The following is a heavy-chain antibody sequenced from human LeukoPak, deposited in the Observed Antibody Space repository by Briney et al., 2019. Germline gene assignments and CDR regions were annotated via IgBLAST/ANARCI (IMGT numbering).Heavy chain of an antibody. CDR3: AAGVYDYVWGSYRPIRFDP. CDR2: IVVGSGNT. D-gene: IGHD3-16*02. J-gene: IGHJ5*02. V-gene: IGHV1-58*02. Sequence: SVMVSCKASGFTFTSSAMQWVRQARGQRLEWIGWIVVGSGNTNYAQKFQERVTITRDMSTSTAYMELSSLRSEDTAVYYCAAGVYDYVWGSYRPIRFDPWGQGTLVTVSS. CDR1: GFTFTSSA.